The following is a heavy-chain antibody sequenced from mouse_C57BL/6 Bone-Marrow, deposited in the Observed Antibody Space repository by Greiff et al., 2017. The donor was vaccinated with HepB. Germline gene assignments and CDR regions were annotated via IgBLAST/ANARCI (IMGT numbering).Heavy chain of an antibody. CDR3: TTGLLDPFYWYFDV. Sequence: DVHLVESGAELVRPGASVKLSCTASGFNIKDDYMHWVKQRPEQGLEWIGWIDPENGDTEYASKFQGKATITADTSSNTAYLQLSSLTSEDTAVYYCTTGLLDPFYWYFDVWGTGTTVTVSS. V-gene: IGHV14-4*01. J-gene: IGHJ1*03. CDR2: IDPENGDT. D-gene: IGHD2-3*01. CDR1: GFNIKDDY.